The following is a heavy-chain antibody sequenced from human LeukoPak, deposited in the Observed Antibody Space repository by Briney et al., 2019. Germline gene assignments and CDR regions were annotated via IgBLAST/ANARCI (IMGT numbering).Heavy chain of an antibody. Sequence: SETLSLTCTVSGGSISSYYWSWIRQPPGKGLEWIGYIYYSGSTNYNPSLKSRVTISVDTSKNQFSLKLRSVIAADTAVYYCARVYYGDYENDGFDIWGQGTMVTVSS. CDR2: IYYSGST. J-gene: IGHJ3*02. CDR1: GGSISSYY. CDR3: ARVYYGDYENDGFDI. V-gene: IGHV4-59*12. D-gene: IGHD4-17*01.